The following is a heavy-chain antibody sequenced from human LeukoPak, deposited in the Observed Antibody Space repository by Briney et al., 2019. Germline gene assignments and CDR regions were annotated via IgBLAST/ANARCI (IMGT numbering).Heavy chain of an antibody. CDR3: ARDRVIARMGDPYGMDV. V-gene: IGHV3-21*01. J-gene: IGHJ6*02. CDR2: ISSSSSYI. Sequence: GGSLRLSCAASGFIFSSYSMNWVRQAPGKGLEWVSSISSSSSYIYYAASVKGRFTISRDNAKNSLYLQMNSLRAEDTAVYYCARDRVIARMGDPYGMDVWGQGTTVTVSS. CDR1: GFIFSSYS. D-gene: IGHD3-16*01.